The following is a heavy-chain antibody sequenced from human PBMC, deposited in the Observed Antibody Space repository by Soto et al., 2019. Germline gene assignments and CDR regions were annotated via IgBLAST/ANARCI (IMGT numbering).Heavy chain of an antibody. V-gene: IGHV3-30*02. CDR2: IFYDGSKI. D-gene: IGHD3-9*01. Sequence: GGSLRLSCAASGFTFSSYGMHWVRQAPGKGLEWVADIFYDGSKIHYADSVKGRFTISRDNSKNTVHLQMNSLRPEDTAVYYCAKDLTGPYDYWGQGTLVTVS. J-gene: IGHJ4*02. CDR1: GFTFSSYG. CDR3: AKDLTGPYDY.